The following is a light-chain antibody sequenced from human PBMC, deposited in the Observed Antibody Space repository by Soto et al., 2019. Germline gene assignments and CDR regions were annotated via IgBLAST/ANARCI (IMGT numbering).Light chain of an antibody. Sequence: QSALTQPASVSWSPGQSITISCTVTSSDVGGYNYVSWYQQHPGKAPKLMIYEVTNRPSGVSDRFSGPKSDNTASLTISGLQAEDEADYYCSSYTSISTYVFGTGTKVTVL. CDR2: EVT. V-gene: IGLV2-14*01. CDR1: SSDVGGYNY. CDR3: SSYTSISTYV. J-gene: IGLJ1*01.